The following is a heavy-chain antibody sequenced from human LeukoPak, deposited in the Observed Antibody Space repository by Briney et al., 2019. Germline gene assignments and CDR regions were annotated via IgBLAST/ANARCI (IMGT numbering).Heavy chain of an antibody. V-gene: IGHV4-59*01. CDR2: IYYSGST. Sequence: SETLSLTCTASGGSISSYYWSWIRQPPGKGLEWIGYIYYSGSTNYNPSLKSRVTISVDTSKNQFSLKLSSVTAADTAVYYCARDGSIAARGGWFDPWGQGTLVTVSS. CDR1: GGSISSYY. CDR3: ARDGSIAARGGWFDP. D-gene: IGHD6-6*01. J-gene: IGHJ5*02.